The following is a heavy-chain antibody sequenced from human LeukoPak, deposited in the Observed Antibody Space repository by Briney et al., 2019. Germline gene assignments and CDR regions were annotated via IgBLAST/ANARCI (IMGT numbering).Heavy chain of an antibody. J-gene: IGHJ5*02. CDR2: IYTSGST. CDR1: GGSISSGSYY. V-gene: IGHV4-61*02. D-gene: IGHD6-13*01. CDR3: ARGGQQLVNWFDP. Sequence: PSETLFLTCTVSGGSISSGSYYWSWIRQPAGKGLEWIGRIYTSGSTDYNPSPKSRVTVSVDTSKNQFSLKLNSVTAADTAFYYCARGGQQLVNWFDPWGQGILVTVSS.